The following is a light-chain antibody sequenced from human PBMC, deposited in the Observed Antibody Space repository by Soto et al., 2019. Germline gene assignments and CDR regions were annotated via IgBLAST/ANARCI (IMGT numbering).Light chain of an antibody. Sequence: QSVLTQPASVSGSPGQSITISCTGTSSDVGSYNSASWYQHHPGKAPKLLIYEVSNRPSGVSDRFSGSKSGNTASLTISGLQAEDEADYYCGSYTSIVLFGGGTKVTVL. CDR3: GSYTSIVL. CDR2: EVS. CDR1: SSDVGSYNS. J-gene: IGLJ2*01. V-gene: IGLV2-14*01.